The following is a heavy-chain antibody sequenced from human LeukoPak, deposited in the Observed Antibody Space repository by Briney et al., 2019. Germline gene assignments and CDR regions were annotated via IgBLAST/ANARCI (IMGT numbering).Heavy chain of an antibody. V-gene: IGHV1-69*05. D-gene: IGHD1-14*01. Sequence: ASVKVSCKASGGTFSSYAISWVRQAPGQGLEWMGRIIPIFGTANYAQKFQGRVTITTDESTSTAYMELSRLRSEDTAVYYCARDLYRAGIKTGYYFDYWGQGTLVTVSS. CDR3: ARDLYRAGIKTGYYFDY. J-gene: IGHJ4*02. CDR1: GGTFSSYA. CDR2: IIPIFGTA.